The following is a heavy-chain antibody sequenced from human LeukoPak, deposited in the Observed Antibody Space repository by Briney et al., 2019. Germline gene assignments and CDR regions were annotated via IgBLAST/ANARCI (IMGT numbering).Heavy chain of an antibody. D-gene: IGHD3-10*02. CDR2: IYPGDSET. CDR3: ARNVRPKSHTYYYYYYMDV. CDR1: GYSFTSYW. J-gene: IGHJ6*03. Sequence: GESLKISCKGSGYSFTSYWIAWVRQMPGKGLEWMGIIYPGDSETRYSPSFQGQVTISADKSISTAYLQWSSLKASDTAMYYCARNVRPKSHTYYYYYYMDVWGKGTTVTVSS. V-gene: IGHV5-51*01.